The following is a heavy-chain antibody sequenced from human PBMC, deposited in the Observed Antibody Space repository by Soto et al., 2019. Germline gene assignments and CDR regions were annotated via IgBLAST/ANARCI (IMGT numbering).Heavy chain of an antibody. CDR3: ARDTDYHLDY. CDR2: ISYDGSNK. Sequence: GGSLRLSCAASGFTFSSYAMHWVRQAPGKGLEWVAVISYDGSNKYYADSVKGRFTISRDNSKNTLYLQMNSLRAEDTAVYYCARDTDYHLDYWGQGTLVTVSS. D-gene: IGHD4-17*01. CDR1: GFTFSSYA. J-gene: IGHJ4*02. V-gene: IGHV3-30-3*01.